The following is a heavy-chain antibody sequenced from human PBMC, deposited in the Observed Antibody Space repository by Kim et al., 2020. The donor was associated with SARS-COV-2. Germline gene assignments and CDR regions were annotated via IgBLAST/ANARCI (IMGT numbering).Heavy chain of an antibody. CDR1: GYTFTSYG. V-gene: IGHV1-18*01. D-gene: IGHD3-10*01. CDR2: ISAYNGNT. J-gene: IGHJ6*04. Sequence: ASVKVSCKASGYTFTSYGISWVRQAPGQGLEWMGWISAYNGNTNYAQKLQGRVTMTTDTSTSTAYMELRSLRSDDTAVYYCARDKGAYGSGSYYRYYYYYGMDVWGRGTTVTVSS. CDR3: ARDKGAYGSGSYYRYYYYYGMDV.